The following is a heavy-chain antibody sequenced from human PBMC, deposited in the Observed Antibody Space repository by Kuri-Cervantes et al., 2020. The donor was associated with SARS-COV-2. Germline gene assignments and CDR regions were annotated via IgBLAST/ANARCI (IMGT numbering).Heavy chain of an antibody. Sequence: SVKVSCKASGYTFTSYGISWVRQAPGQGLEWMGWISAYNGNTNYAQKLQGRVTMTTDTSTSTAYMELRSLRSDDTAVYYCARGHSALKRELLPFDYWGQGTLVTVSS. J-gene: IGHJ4*02. CDR3: ARGHSALKRELLPFDY. CDR1: GYTFTSYG. D-gene: IGHD1-26*01. CDR2: ISAYNGNT. V-gene: IGHV1-18*01.